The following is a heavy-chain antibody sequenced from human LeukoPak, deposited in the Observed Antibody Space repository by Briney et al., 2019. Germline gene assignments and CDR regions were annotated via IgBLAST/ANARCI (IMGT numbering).Heavy chain of an antibody. V-gene: IGHV3-21*04. J-gene: IGHJ4*02. Sequence: GGSLRLSCAASGFTFSSYSMNWVRQAPGKGLEWVSSISSSSSYIYYADSVKGRFTISRDNSKNTPYLQMNSLRAEDTAVYYCARRGDGGRSFDYWGQGTLVTVSS. CDR1: GFTFSSYS. CDR3: ARRGDGGRSFDY. D-gene: IGHD2-15*01. CDR2: ISSSSSYI.